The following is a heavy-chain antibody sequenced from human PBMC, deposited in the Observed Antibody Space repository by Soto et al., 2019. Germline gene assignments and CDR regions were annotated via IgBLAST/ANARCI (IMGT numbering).Heavy chain of an antibody. J-gene: IGHJ2*01. CDR2: IYSGGST. Sequence: EVQLVETGGGLLEPGGSLRLSCAASGFTVSSNYMSWVRQAPGKGLAWVSVIYSGGSTYYADSVKGRFTISRDNSKNTLYLQMNSLRAEDTAVYFCARERFNDSSGYFYWYFDLWGRGTLVTVSS. D-gene: IGHD3-22*01. CDR1: GFTVSSNY. CDR3: ARERFNDSSGYFYWYFDL. V-gene: IGHV3-53*02.